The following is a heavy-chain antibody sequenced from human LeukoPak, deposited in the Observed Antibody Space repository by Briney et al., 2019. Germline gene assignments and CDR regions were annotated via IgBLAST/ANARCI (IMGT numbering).Heavy chain of an antibody. Sequence: IPGGSLRLSCAASGFTFNTYSMSWVRQAPGKGLEWVSIISRTSESIFYADSVKGRFTISRDNAKNSLYLQMNGLRAEDTAAYYCARDGIAVAGFDYWGQGTLVTVSS. J-gene: IGHJ4*02. CDR1: GFTFNTYS. CDR2: ISRTSESI. D-gene: IGHD6-19*01. CDR3: ARDGIAVAGFDY. V-gene: IGHV3-21*01.